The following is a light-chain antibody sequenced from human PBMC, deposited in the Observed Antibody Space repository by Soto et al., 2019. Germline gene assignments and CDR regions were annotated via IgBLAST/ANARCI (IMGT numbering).Light chain of an antibody. CDR1: QSVSSN. CDR2: GAS. V-gene: IGKV3-15*01. Sequence: EIVMTQSPATLSVSPGERATLSCRARQSVSSNLAWYQQKPGQAPRLLIYGASTRATGIPARFSGSGSGTEFTLTISSLQSEDFAVYYCHQRSNWPPLTFGGGTKVEIK. CDR3: HQRSNWPPLT. J-gene: IGKJ4*01.